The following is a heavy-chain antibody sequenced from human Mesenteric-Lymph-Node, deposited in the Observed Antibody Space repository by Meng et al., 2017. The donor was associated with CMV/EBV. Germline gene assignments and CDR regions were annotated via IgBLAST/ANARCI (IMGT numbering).Heavy chain of an antibody. D-gene: IGHD2-2*01. Sequence: GESLKISCAASGFTFSSYAMHWVRQAPGKGLEWVAFIRYDGSNKYYADSVKGRFTISRDNSKNTLYLQMNSLRAEDTAVYYCARGQVKYQLLSVDYWGQGTLVTVSS. V-gene: IGHV3-30*02. J-gene: IGHJ4*02. CDR1: GFTFSSYA. CDR3: ARGQVKYQLLSVDY. CDR2: IRYDGSNK.